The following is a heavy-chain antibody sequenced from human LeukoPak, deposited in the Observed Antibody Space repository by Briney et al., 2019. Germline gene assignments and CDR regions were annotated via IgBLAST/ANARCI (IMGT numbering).Heavy chain of an antibody. V-gene: IGHV3-30*18. D-gene: IGHD3-10*01. J-gene: IGHJ4*02. Sequence: GGSLRLSCAASGFTFSTYGMNWVRQAPGKGLEWVAVVSYDGGNKFYADSVKGRFTISRDNSKNTLYLQMNSLRTGDTAVYYCAKSSGSGSLDYWGQGTLVTVSS. CDR3: AKSSGSGSLDY. CDR2: VSYDGGNK. CDR1: GFTFSTYG.